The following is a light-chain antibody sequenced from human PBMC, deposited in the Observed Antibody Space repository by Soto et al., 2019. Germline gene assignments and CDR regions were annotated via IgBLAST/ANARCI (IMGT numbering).Light chain of an antibody. CDR1: SSDVGGYNY. Sequence: QSALTQPASVSGSPGQSITISCTGTSSDVGGYNYVSWYQQHPGKAPKLMIYEVSNRPSGVSNRFSGSKSGNTASLTISVVQAEDEADYYCRSYTSSSTLVVFGGGTKLTVL. J-gene: IGLJ2*01. V-gene: IGLV2-14*01. CDR3: RSYTSSSTLVV. CDR2: EVS.